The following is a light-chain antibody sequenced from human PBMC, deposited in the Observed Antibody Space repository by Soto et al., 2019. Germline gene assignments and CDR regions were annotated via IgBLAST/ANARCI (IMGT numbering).Light chain of an antibody. V-gene: IGKV1-13*02. Sequence: IQLTQSPSSLSASVGDRVTITCRASQGIRGALAWYQQRPGKPPKMLIYDVSKLERGVPSRFSGSDSGTHFTLTISSLQAEDFATYYCQQFNSYPITFGHGTRLEIK. CDR2: DVS. CDR1: QGIRGA. CDR3: QQFNSYPIT. J-gene: IGKJ5*01.